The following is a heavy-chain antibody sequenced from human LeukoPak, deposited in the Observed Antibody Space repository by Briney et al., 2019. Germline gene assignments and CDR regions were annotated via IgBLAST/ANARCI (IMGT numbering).Heavy chain of an antibody. D-gene: IGHD3-22*01. CDR2: IYDSGST. Sequence: ASETLSLTCTVSGGSISSSSYYWGWIRQPPGKGLEWIGNIYDSGSTYYNPSLKSRVTISVDTSKNQFSLKLSSVTAADTAVYYCARHRLGYDSSGYYYGWYFDYWGQGTLVTASA. CDR3: ARHRLGYDSSGYYYGWYFDY. J-gene: IGHJ4*02. CDR1: GGSISSSSYY. V-gene: IGHV4-39*01.